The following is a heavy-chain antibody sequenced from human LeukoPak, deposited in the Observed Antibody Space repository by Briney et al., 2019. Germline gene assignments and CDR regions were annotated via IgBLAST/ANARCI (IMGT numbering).Heavy chain of an antibody. D-gene: IGHD5-18*01. CDR3: AKDLPYSYRDY. V-gene: IGHV3-23*01. CDR1: GIAFSSYA. J-gene: IGHJ4*02. CDR2: ISGSGSST. Sequence: GGSLRLSCAASGIAFSSYAMNWVRQAPGEGLEWVSGISGSGSSTYYADSVKGRFTISRDNSKNTLYLQMNSLRAEDTAVYYCAKDLPYSYRDYWGQGTLVTVSS.